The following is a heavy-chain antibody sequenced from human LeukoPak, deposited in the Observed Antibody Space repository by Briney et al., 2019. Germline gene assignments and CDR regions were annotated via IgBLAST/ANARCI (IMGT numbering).Heavy chain of an antibody. Sequence: GGSLRLSCAASGFTFSSYWMNWVRQAPGKGLVWVSRLNSDGSSTSYADSVKGRFTISRDSAETTLHLQMNNLSAEDTAVYYCARASNRNSINFDYWGQGALVTVSS. D-gene: IGHD1-7*01. J-gene: IGHJ4*02. CDR2: LNSDGSST. CDR3: ARASNRNSINFDY. CDR1: GFTFSSYW. V-gene: IGHV3-74*01.